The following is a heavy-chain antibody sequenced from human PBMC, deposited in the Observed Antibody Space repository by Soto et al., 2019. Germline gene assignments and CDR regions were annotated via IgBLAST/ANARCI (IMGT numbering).Heavy chain of an antibody. CDR2: VYYTGGT. D-gene: IGHD1-1*01. V-gene: IGHV4-59*08. J-gene: IGHJ6*02. CDR1: SGPSSSHN. Sequence: QVQLQQSGPGLVKPSETLSLTCTVSSGPSSSHNWGWIRQPPGRGLEWIGYVYYTGGTSYNPSLKRRVTISAHTTRTHSYLSLSSVTAADAAVYYCVGQGLGNLHGLVDVWGQGTTVSVSS. CDR3: VGQGLGNLHGLVDV.